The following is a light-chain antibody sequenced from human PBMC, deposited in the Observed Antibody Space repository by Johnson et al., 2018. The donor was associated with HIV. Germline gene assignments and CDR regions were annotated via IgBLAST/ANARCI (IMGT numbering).Light chain of an antibody. J-gene: IGLJ1*01. Sequence: QSVLTQPPSVSAAPGQKVTISCSGSSSNIGNNYVSWYQQLPGRAPKLLIYDNNKRPSGIPDRFSGSKSGTSATLGITGLQTGDEADYYCGTWDSSLSAGCYVFGTGTKVTVL. CDR3: GTWDSSLSAGCYV. CDR2: DNN. V-gene: IGLV1-51*01. CDR1: SSNIGNNY.